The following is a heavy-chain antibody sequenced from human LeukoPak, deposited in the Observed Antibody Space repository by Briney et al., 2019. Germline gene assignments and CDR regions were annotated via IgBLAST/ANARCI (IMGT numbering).Heavy chain of an antibody. J-gene: IGHJ4*02. CDR3: ARGSDWYYY. CDR2: ISHSGSA. D-gene: IGHD6-19*01. V-gene: IGHV4-59*01. Sequence: PSETLSLTCTVSSGSISSYYWSWVRQPPGKGLEWIGYISHSGSANYNPSLKSRVTISVDTSKNQFSLKVSSVTAADTAVYYCARGSDWYYYWGQGTLVTVSS. CDR1: SGSISSYY.